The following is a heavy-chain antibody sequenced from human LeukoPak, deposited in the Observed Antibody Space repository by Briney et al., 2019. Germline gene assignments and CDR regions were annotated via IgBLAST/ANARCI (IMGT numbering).Heavy chain of an antibody. CDR1: GGSFSGYY. D-gene: IGHD5-12*01. V-gene: IGHV4-34*01. Sequence: KASEALSLTCAVYGGSFSGYYCSWIRQPPGKGLEWVGEINHRESTNYNPSLKSRVTISVDTSKNQFYLKLGSVNAAETAVYSCERGGIVATIKVLYLNWFDPWGQGTLVTVSS. CDR3: ERGGIVATIKVLYLNWFDP. CDR2: INHREST. J-gene: IGHJ5*02.